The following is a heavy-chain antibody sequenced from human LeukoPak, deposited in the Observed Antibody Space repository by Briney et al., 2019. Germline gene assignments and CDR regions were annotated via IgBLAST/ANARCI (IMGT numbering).Heavy chain of an antibody. Sequence: GSLRLSCAASGFTFSSYSMNWVRQAPGKGLEWISYISTSSGTIYYADSVKGRFTISRDNAKNSLYLQMNSLKDDDTAVYYCARRYSAYNFDYWGQGTLVTVSS. V-gene: IGHV3-48*02. CDR1: GFTFSSYS. CDR2: ISTSSGTI. D-gene: IGHD5-12*01. J-gene: IGHJ4*02. CDR3: ARRYSAYNFDY.